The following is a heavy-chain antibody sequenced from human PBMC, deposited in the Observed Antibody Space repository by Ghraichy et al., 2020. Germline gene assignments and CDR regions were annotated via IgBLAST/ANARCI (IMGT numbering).Heavy chain of an antibody. D-gene: IGHD6-6*01. V-gene: IGHV3-21*01. Sequence: GESLNISCAASGFTFSSYSMNWVRQAPGKGLEWVSSISSSSSYIYYADSVKGRFTISRDNAKNSLYLQMNSLRAEDTAVYYCASSSGFDAFDIWGQGTMVTVSS. CDR1: GFTFSSYS. J-gene: IGHJ3*02. CDR3: ASSSGFDAFDI. CDR2: ISSSSSYI.